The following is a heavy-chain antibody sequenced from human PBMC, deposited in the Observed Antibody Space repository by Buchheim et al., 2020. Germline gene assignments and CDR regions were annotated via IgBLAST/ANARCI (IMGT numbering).Heavy chain of an antibody. CDR3: GGVGGACSSSRCFAFFDS. V-gene: IGHV3-21*01. J-gene: IGHJ4*02. CDR2: ISTSGTYI. CDR1: EFTFSNYG. Sequence: EVQLVESGGGLVKPGGSLRLSCAASEFTFSNYGLNWVRRAPGKGLEWVSSISTSGTYISYADSVQGRFTISRDNAQTSLYLQRDGRRAEDAAVYYCGGVGGACSSSRCFAFFDSGGEG. D-gene: IGHD2-2*01.